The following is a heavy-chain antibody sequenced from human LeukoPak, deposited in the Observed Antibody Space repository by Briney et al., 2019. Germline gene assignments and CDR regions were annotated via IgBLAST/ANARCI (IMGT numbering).Heavy chain of an antibody. J-gene: IGHJ3*02. CDR2: IYYSKNT. CDR3: ARGRFLDAFDI. CDR1: GGSISSSSAY. Sequence: PSETLSLTCTVSGGSISSSSAYWGWIRQPPGKGLEWIGSIYYSKNTYYNPSLKSRVTISADTSKNQFSLTLGSVTAADTAVYYCARGRFLDAFDIWGQGTMVTVSS. V-gene: IGHV4-39*07. D-gene: IGHD3-3*01.